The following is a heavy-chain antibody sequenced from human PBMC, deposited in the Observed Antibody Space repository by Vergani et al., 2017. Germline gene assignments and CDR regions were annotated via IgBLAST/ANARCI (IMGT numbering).Heavy chain of an antibody. J-gene: IGHJ4*01. V-gene: IGHV5-51*01. D-gene: IGHD3-22*01. Sequence: EVQLVPSGAEVKKPEESLKISCQTSGYSFTNYWICWVRQMPGKGLEWMGIIHPADSDTRYSPSFQGQVTISVDKSISTAYLQRSSLRASDSAMYYCARLYGRDSSGSKYFDYWGQGTLVTVSS. CDR3: ARLYGRDSSGSKYFDY. CDR2: IHPADSDT. CDR1: GYSFTNYW.